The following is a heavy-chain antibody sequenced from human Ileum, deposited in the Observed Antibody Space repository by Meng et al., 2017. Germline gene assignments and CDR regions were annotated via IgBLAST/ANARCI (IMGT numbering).Heavy chain of an antibody. CDR1: GYTFTKNG. V-gene: IGHV7-4-1*02. CDR3: AREPQRFDY. CDR2: INTDTGNP. Sequence: QVQLVQSGFELKKPGASVKISCKASGYTFTKNGMNWVRQAPGQGLEWIGWINTDTGNPTYAQGFTGRFVFSLDTSVSTAYLQISSLKTEDTAVYYCAREPQRFDYWGQGTLVTVSS. J-gene: IGHJ4*02.